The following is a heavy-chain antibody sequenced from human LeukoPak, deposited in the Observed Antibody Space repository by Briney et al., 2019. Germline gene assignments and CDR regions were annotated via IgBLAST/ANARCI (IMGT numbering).Heavy chain of an antibody. D-gene: IGHD3/OR15-3a*01. V-gene: IGHV3-23*01. CDR3: TKDGHSCHFDY. J-gene: IGHJ4*02. Sequence: LAGGSLRLSCAASGFSFGSHPMNWVRQAPGKGLEWVSGITGSGDYTYYIDSVQGRFTISRDNSKNSLYLQMSSLRTEDTALYYCTKDGHSCHFDYWGQGTLVTVSS. CDR1: GFSFGSHP. CDR2: ITGSGDYT.